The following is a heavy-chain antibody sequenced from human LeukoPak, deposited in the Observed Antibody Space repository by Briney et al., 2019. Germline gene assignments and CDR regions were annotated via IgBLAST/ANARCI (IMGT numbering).Heavy chain of an antibody. D-gene: IGHD2-2*02. CDR2: INPNSGDT. CDR1: GYTLTELS. Sequence: VASVKVSCKVSGYTLTELSMYWVRQAPGKGLEWMGWINPNSGDTKYAQKFQGGVTMTRDTSISTAYMELSRLTSDDTAVYYCARALLYSPMDVWGQGTTVTVSS. CDR3: ARALLYSPMDV. J-gene: IGHJ6*02. V-gene: IGHV1-2*02.